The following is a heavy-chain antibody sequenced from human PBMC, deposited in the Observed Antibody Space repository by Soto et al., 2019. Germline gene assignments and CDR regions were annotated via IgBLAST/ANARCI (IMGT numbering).Heavy chain of an antibody. CDR3: ARDSYGDYQDYYYGMDV. CDR2: ISYDGSNK. D-gene: IGHD4-17*01. CDR1: GFTFSSYA. V-gene: IGHV3-30-3*01. J-gene: IGHJ6*02. Sequence: GGSLRLSCAASGFTFSSYAMHWVRQAPGKGLEWVAVISYDGSNKYYADSVKGRFTISRDNSKNTLYLQMNSLRAEDTAVYYCARDSYGDYQDYYYGMDVWGQGTTVTVSS.